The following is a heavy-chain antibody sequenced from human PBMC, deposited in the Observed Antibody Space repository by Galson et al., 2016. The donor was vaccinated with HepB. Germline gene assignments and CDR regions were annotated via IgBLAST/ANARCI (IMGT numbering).Heavy chain of an antibody. CDR3: AREALGRPGVDLDY. CDR2: ISSDGTNE. Sequence: SLRLSCAASGFTFSTYDLHWVRQAPGKGLEWVALISSDGTNEYIRDSVKGRFTISRDNSKNIVYLQMSSLRAEDTAMYYCAREALGRPGVDLDYWGQGTLVTVSS. J-gene: IGHJ4*02. V-gene: IGHV3-30*04. D-gene: IGHD6-6*01. CDR1: GFTFSTYD.